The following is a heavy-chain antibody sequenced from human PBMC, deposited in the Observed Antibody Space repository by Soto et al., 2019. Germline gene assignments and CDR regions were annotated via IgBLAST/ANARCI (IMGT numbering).Heavy chain of an antibody. CDR1: GFTFTSYA. CDR3: ARELYGEFVLDH. D-gene: IGHD3-10*01. Sequence: QVHLVESGGDVVQPGRSLRLSCAASGFTFTSYALHWVRQAPGKGLAWVTLISYDGRNRYYSDSVKGRFTISRDNSKNTLFLEMNSLRAEDSAVYYCARELYGEFVLDHWGPGTLVTVSS. CDR2: ISYDGRNR. J-gene: IGHJ4*02. V-gene: IGHV3-30-3*01.